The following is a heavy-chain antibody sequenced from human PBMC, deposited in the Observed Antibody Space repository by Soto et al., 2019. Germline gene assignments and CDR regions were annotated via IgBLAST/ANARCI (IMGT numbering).Heavy chain of an antibody. D-gene: IGHD1-1*01. J-gene: IGHJ3*02. Sequence: QVQLQQWGAGLLKPSETLSLTCAVFGGSVNSGNYYWSWIRQPPGKGLEWIGEMSHSGGTHFNPYLTSRVTISVDTSKNQFSLKMSSATAADTALYYCARVERGTATTVVDAFDIWGPGTMVTVSS. CDR2: MSHSGGT. CDR3: ARVERGTATTVVDAFDI. CDR1: GGSVNSGNYY. V-gene: IGHV4-34*01.